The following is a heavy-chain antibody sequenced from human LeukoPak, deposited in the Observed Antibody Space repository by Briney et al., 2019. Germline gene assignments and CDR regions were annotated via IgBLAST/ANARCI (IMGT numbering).Heavy chain of an antibody. CDR3: ARAPSGWSDYWYFDL. D-gene: IGHD6-19*01. Sequence: VGSLRLSCAASGFTFSNYYMHWVRQAPGKGLEWVSLIYSGGVTYYADSVKGRFIISRDNSKNPLFLQMNSLRAEDTAVYYCARAPSGWSDYWYFDLWGRGTLVTVSS. CDR1: GFTFSNYY. J-gene: IGHJ2*01. V-gene: IGHV3-53*01. CDR2: IYSGGVT.